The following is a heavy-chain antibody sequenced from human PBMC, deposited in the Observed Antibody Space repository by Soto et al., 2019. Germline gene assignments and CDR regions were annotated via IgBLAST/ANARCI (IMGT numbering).Heavy chain of an antibody. D-gene: IGHD3-16*01. Sequence: SEILSLTCTVSGGSISSYYWSWIRQPPGKGLEWIGYIYYSGSTNYNPSLKSRVTISVDTSKNQFSLKLSSVTAADTAVYYCARLPWGDAFDIWGQGTMVTVSS. J-gene: IGHJ3*02. CDR3: ARLPWGDAFDI. V-gene: IGHV4-59*08. CDR2: IYYSGST. CDR1: GGSISSYY.